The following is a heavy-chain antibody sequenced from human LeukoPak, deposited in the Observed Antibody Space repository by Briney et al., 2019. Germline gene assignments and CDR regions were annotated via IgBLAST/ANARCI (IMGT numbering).Heavy chain of an antibody. J-gene: IGHJ4*02. CDR2: IIPILGIA. D-gene: IGHD4-17*01. Sequence: ASVKVSCKASGGTFSSYAISWVRQAPGQGLEWMGRIIPILGIANYAQKFQGRVTMTEDTSTDTAYMELSSLSFEDTAVYYCATLEPEPGDFGGLAYWGQGTLVTVSS. CDR1: GGTFSSYA. CDR3: ATLEPEPGDFGGLAY. V-gene: IGHV1-69*04.